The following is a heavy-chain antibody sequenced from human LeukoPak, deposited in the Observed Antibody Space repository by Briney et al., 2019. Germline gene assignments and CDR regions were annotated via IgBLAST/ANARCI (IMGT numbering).Heavy chain of an antibody. CDR3: ARPYSGYDSRVPRIPAAFDY. Sequence: SETLSLTCTVSGGSISSNNYYWGWIRQSPGKGLEWIGSIYYSGSIYYNPSLESRVTISLDTSKNQFSLKLSSVTAADTAVYYCARPYSGYDSRVPRIPAAFDYWGQGTLVTVSS. CDR1: GGSISSNNYY. V-gene: IGHV4-39*07. D-gene: IGHD5-12*01. CDR2: IYYSGSI. J-gene: IGHJ4*02.